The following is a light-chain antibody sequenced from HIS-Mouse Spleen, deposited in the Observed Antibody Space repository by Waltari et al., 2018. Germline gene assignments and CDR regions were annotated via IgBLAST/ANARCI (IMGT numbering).Light chain of an antibody. CDR2: KAC. J-gene: IGKJ1*01. V-gene: IGKV1-5*03. CDR1: QSISSW. CDR3: QQYNSYSS. Sequence: DIQMTQSPSTLSASVGDRVTITCRASQSISSWLAWFQQKPGRAPKLLVYKACSLESGVPSRLSGSGSGTEFTLTISSLQPDDFATYYCQQYNSYSSFGQGTKVEIK.